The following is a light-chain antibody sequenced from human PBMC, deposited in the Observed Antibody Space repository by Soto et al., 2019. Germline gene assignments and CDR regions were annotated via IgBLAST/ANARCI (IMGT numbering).Light chain of an antibody. CDR3: QQYRMSPNT. CDR1: QSVSNNY. Sequence: EIVLTQSPGTLSLSPGERATLSCRASQSVSNNYLAWYQQKPGQAPRLLISGASNRATGIPDRFSGSGSGTDFTLAISRLEPEDFAVYYCQQYRMSPNTFGQGTRLEIK. J-gene: IGKJ5*01. V-gene: IGKV3-20*01. CDR2: GAS.